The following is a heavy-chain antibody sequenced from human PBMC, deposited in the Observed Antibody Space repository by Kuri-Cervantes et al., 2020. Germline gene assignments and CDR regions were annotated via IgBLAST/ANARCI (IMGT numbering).Heavy chain of an antibody. CDR3: ARSLYGDFVGYFDS. CDR1: GFSLSNARMG. J-gene: IGHJ4*02. Sequence: SGPTLVKPTETLTLTCTVSGFSLSNARMGVSWIRQPPGKALEWLALIDWAGNTYTSTSLKTRLTISKETSANQVVLTMTNMVPVDTATYYCARSLYGDFVGYFDSWGQGIVVTVSS. D-gene: IGHD4-17*01. V-gene: IGHV2-70*12. CDR2: IDWAGNT.